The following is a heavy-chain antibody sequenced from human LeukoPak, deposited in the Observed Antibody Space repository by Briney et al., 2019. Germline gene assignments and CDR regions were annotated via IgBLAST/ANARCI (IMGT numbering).Heavy chain of an antibody. V-gene: IGHV3-23*01. CDR3: AKAAFSRTSYFDY. J-gene: IGHJ4*02. CDR2: ISGSGGNT. Sequence: GGSLRLSCAASGFTFSTYTMSWVRQAPGKGLEWVSAISGSGGNTYYADSVKGRFTIYRDNSKNTLYLKMDRLRADDTAVYYCAKAAFSRTSYFDYWGQGTLVTASS. CDR1: GFTFSTYT. D-gene: IGHD3-3*02.